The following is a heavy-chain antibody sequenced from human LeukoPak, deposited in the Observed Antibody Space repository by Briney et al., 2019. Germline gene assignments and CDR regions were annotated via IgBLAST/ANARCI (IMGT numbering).Heavy chain of an antibody. D-gene: IGHD1-7*01. CDR3: ARGTADNWNYAQGAFDI. Sequence: SVKVSCKASGGTFSSYAISWVRQAPGQGLEWMGGIIPIFGTANYAQKFQGRVTITADESTSTAYMELSSLRSEDTAVYYCARGTADNWNYAQGAFDIWGQGTMVTVSS. CDR1: GGTFSSYA. V-gene: IGHV1-69*13. CDR2: IIPIFGTA. J-gene: IGHJ3*02.